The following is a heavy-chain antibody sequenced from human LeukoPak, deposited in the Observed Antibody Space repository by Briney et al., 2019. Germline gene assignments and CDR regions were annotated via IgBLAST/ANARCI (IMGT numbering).Heavy chain of an antibody. CDR3: VKLHLGPDS. CDR2: IWYDGSNK. J-gene: IGHJ4*02. Sequence: GGSLRLSCAASGFTFSNHGMHWVRQAPGKGLEWVALIWYDGSNKEYAESVKGRFTISRDNYKNTLYLQMNSLTAEDTAVYYCVKLHLGPDSWGQGTLVTVSS. V-gene: IGHV3-33*06. CDR1: GFTFSNHG.